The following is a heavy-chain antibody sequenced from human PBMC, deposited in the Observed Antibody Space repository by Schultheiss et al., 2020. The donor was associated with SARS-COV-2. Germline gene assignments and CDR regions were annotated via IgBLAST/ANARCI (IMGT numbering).Heavy chain of an antibody. J-gene: IGHJ6*04. CDR3: ASSSDDYGDYEVPYV. CDR1: GGSFSGYY. Sequence: SETLSLTCAVYGGSFSGYYWSWIRQPPGKGLEWIGYIYHSGSTNYNPSLKSRVTISVDTSKNQFSLKLSSVTAADTAVYYCASSSDDYGDYEVPYVWGKGTTVTVSS. CDR2: IYHSGST. V-gene: IGHV4-34*01. D-gene: IGHD4-17*01.